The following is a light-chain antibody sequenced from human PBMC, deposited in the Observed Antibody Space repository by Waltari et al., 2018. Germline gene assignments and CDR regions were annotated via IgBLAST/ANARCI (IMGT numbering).Light chain of an antibody. J-gene: IGKJ2*01. Sequence: EIVLTQSPGTLSLSPGERATLSCRASQSVSSNYLAWYQQRPGQAPRLLIHGSSSRATGIPDRFSGSGSGTDLTLTISRLEPEEFAVYYCQQYGRSWNTFGQGTKLEIK. CDR2: GSS. V-gene: IGKV3-20*01. CDR3: QQYGRSWNT. CDR1: QSVSSNY.